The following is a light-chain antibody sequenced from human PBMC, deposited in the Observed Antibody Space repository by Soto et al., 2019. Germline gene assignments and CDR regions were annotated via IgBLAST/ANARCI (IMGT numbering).Light chain of an antibody. CDR3: QQRSNWPAT. J-gene: IGKJ1*01. V-gene: IGKV3-11*01. Sequence: EIVLTQSPATLSLSPGERATPSCRASQSVSSYLAWYQQKPGQAPRLLIYDASNRATGIPARFSGSGSGTDFTLTISSLEPEDFAVYYCQQRSNWPATFGQGTKVDI. CDR2: DAS. CDR1: QSVSSY.